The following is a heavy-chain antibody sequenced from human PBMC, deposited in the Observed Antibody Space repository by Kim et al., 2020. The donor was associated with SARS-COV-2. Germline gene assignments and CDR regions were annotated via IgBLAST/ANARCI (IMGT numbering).Heavy chain of an antibody. V-gene: IGHV3-30*18. CDR2: ISYDGSNK. Sequence: GGSLRLSCAASGFTFSSYGMHWVRQAPGKGLEWVAVISYDGSNKYYADSVKGRFTISRDNSKNTLYLQMNSLRAEDTAVYYCAKDLGRRERRPLYYFDYWGQGTLVTVSS. CDR1: GFTFSSYG. D-gene: IGHD1-26*01. J-gene: IGHJ4*02. CDR3: AKDLGRRERRPLYYFDY.